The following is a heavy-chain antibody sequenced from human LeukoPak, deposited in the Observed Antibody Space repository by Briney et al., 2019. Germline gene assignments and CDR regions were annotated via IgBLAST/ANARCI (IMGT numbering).Heavy chain of an antibody. CDR2: ISSSGSTI. D-gene: IGHD6-6*01. Sequence: GGSLRLSCAASGFTFNNYAMTWVRQAPGKGLEWVSYISSSGSTIYYADSVKGRFTISRDNAKNSLYLQMNSLRAEDTAVYYCARIAARLPWFDPWGQGTLVTVSS. V-gene: IGHV3-48*03. CDR3: ARIAARLPWFDP. CDR1: GFTFNNYA. J-gene: IGHJ5*02.